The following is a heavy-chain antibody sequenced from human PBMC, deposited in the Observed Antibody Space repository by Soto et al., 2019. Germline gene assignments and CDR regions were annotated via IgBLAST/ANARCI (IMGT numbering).Heavy chain of an antibody. CDR1: GFTFSNAW. D-gene: IGHD2-2*01. Sequence: GGSLRLSCAASGFTFSNAWMSWVRQAPGKGLEWVGRIKSKTDGGTTDYAAPVKGRFTISRDDSKNTLYLQMNSLKTEDTAVNYCPTPIVVVPAAMGGDYYYYSGWDVWGKGTTVPVS. J-gene: IGHJ6*04. CDR2: IKSKTDGGTT. V-gene: IGHV3-15*01. CDR3: PTPIVVVPAAMGGDYYYYSGWDV.